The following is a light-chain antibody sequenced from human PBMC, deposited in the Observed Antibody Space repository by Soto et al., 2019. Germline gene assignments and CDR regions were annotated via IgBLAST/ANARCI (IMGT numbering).Light chain of an antibody. CDR1: QAISSW. CDR3: QQYETFSWT. Sequence: EIQSRRCPFTLSESVGDRVTTTCRASQAISSWLAWYQQKPGEAPKLLIYGASTLPRGVPSRFSGSGSGTEFTLTIRSLQPEDFATYYCQQYETFSWTFGPGTKVDIK. V-gene: IGKV1-5*01. CDR2: GAS. J-gene: IGKJ1*01.